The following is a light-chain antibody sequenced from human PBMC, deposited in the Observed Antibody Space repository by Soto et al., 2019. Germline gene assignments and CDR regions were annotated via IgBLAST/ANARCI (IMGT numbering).Light chain of an antibody. CDR1: SSNIEENS. CDR3: TAWDDTLNAWL. Sequence: QSVLTQPPSVSGTPGQRVTISCSGSSSNIEENSVTWFQRLPGTAPKLLIYNDYQRPSGVPDRFSGSKSGTSASLAISGLQSEDDADYYCTAWDDTLNAWLFGGGTQLTVL. J-gene: IGLJ3*02. CDR2: NDY. V-gene: IGLV1-44*01.